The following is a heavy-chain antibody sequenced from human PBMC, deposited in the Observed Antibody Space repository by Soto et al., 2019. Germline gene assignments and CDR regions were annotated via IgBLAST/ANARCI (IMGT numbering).Heavy chain of an antibody. D-gene: IGHD3-16*01. Sequence: QVQLVQSGAEVKNPGASVKVSCKTSGYTFTKYGVGWVRQAPGQGLEWMGWISGSSGNASYAEKVQGRITLTTDTSTSTAYIELRSLRSDDTAVYYCAREMAGLGGEYDYWGQGTLVTVSS. J-gene: IGHJ4*02. CDR1: GYTFTKYG. CDR3: AREMAGLGGEYDY. CDR2: ISGSSGNA. V-gene: IGHV1-18*01.